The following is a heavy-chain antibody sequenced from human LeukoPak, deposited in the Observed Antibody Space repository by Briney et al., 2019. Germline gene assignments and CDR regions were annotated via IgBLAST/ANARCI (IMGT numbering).Heavy chain of an antibody. CDR1: GFTFSSYA. D-gene: IGHD6-13*01. V-gene: IGHV3-23*01. Sequence: GGSLRLSCAASGFTFSSYAMSWVRQTPGKGLECVAPISGSGGSTYYADSVRGRFTVSRDNSKNMLYLQMNSLRVEDTAVYCCAKSPAGSSWPSIDYWGQGTLVAVSS. J-gene: IGHJ4*02. CDR2: ISGSGGST. CDR3: AKSPAGSSWPSIDY.